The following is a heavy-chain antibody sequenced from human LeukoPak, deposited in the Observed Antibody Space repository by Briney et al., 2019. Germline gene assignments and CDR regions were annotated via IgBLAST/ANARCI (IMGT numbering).Heavy chain of an antibody. V-gene: IGHV4-31*03. Sequence: SETLSLTCTVSGGSISSGGYYWSWIRQHPGKGLEWIGYIYYSGSTYYNPSLKSRVTISVDTSKNQFSLKLSSVTAADTAVYYCARTAPENHLAGAAGPFDYWGQGTLVTVSS. J-gene: IGHJ4*02. CDR3: ARTAPENHLAGAAGPFDY. D-gene: IGHD6-13*01. CDR1: GGSISSGGYY. CDR2: IYYSGST.